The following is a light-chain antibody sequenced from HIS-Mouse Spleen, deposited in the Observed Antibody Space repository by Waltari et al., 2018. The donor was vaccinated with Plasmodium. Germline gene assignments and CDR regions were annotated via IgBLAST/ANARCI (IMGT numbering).Light chain of an antibody. CDR2: DAS. J-gene: IGKJ3*01. CDR3: QQYNNWSFT. CDR1: QSVSSN. V-gene: IGKV3-15*01. Sequence: EIVMTQSPATLSLSPGERATLSCRASQSVSSNLAWYQQKPGQAPRLLIYDASTRATGIPARFSGSGSGTEFTLTISSLQSEDFAVYYCQQYNNWSFTFGPGTKVDIK.